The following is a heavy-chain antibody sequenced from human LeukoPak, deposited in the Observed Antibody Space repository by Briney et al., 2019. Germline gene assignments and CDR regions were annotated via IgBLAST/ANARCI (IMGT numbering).Heavy chain of an antibody. V-gene: IGHV3-21*01. Sequence: GGSLRLSCAASGFTFSSYSMNWVRQAPGKGLEWVSSISSSSSYIYYADSVKGRFTISRDNAKNSLYLQMNSLRAEDTAVYYCARDPKGYCSGGSCRRTDYYYGMDVWGQGTTVTVSS. D-gene: IGHD2-15*01. CDR1: GFTFSSYS. CDR3: ARDPKGYCSGGSCRRTDYYYGMDV. J-gene: IGHJ6*02. CDR2: ISSSSSYI.